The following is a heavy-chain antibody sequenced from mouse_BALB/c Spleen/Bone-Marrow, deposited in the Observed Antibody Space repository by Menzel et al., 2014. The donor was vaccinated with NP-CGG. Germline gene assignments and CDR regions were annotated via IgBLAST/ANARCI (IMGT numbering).Heavy chain of an antibody. V-gene: IGHV2-9*02. CDR3: AREATMITWFAY. CDR2: IWACGST. CDR1: GFSLTSYG. J-gene: IGHJ3*01. D-gene: IGHD2-4*01. Sequence: VQLVESGPGLVAPSPSLSITCTVSGFSLTSYGVHWVRQPPGKGLVWLGVIWACGSTNYNSALMSRLSISKDNYKSQVFLKMNSLQTDDTAMYYCAREATMITWFAYWGQGTLVTVSA.